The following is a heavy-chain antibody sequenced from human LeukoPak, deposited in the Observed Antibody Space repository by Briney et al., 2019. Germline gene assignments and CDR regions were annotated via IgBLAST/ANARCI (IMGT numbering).Heavy chain of an antibody. CDR3: ARGYCTSTSCYPLNFDY. CDR1: GFTVSSNY. Sequence: GGSLGLSCAASGFTVSSNYMSWVRQTPGKGLEWVSVIYSGGSTYYADSVKGRLTISRDNSKNTLYLQMNSLRAEDTAVYYCARGYCTSTSCYPLNFDYWGQGTLVTVSS. J-gene: IGHJ4*02. V-gene: IGHV3-66*02. CDR2: IYSGGST. D-gene: IGHD2-2*01.